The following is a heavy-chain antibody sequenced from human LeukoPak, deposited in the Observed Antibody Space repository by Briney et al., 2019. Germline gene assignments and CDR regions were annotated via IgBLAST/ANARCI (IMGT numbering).Heavy chain of an antibody. CDR1: GGSISSSSYY. Sequence: PETLSLTCTVSGGSISSSSYYWGWIRQPPGKGLEWIGSIYYSGSTYYNPSLKSRVTISVDTSKNQFSLKLSSVTAADTAVYYCARHVGAPIDAFDIWGQGTLVTVSS. CDR3: ARHVGAPIDAFDI. J-gene: IGHJ3*02. V-gene: IGHV4-39*01. D-gene: IGHD1-26*01. CDR2: IYYSGST.